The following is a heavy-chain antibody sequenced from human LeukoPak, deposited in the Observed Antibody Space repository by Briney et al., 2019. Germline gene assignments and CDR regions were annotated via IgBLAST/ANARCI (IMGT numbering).Heavy chain of an antibody. V-gene: IGHV3-23*01. CDR2: ISGSGDST. D-gene: IGHD3-10*01. J-gene: IGHJ4*02. Sequence: GGSLKLSCAASGFTFSSNSMTWVRQTPGKGLEWVSGISGSGDSTFYADSVKGRFTISRDNSRNTLYLQMSSLRPEDTAVYYCTKWSGFGDDWGQGTLVTVSS. CDR1: GFTFSSNS. CDR3: TKWSGFGDD.